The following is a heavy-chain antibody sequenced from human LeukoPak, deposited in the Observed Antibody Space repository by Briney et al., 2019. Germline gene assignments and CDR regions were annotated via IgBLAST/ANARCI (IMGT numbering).Heavy chain of an antibody. J-gene: IGHJ3*02. Sequence: GGSLRLSCAASGFSLSSYSMNWVRQAPGKGLEWVSSISSGSSYIYYADSLKGRFTISRDNAKNSLYLQMSSLRAEDTAVYYCARDSSYITMIVVAGAFDIWGQGTMVTVSS. CDR3: ARDSSYITMIVVAGAFDI. CDR1: GFSLSSYS. CDR2: ISSGSSYI. V-gene: IGHV3-21*01. D-gene: IGHD3-22*01.